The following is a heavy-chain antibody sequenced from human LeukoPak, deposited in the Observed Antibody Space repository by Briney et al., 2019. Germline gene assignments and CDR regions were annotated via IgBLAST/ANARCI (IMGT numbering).Heavy chain of an antibody. Sequence: SETLSLTCTVSGGSISSGSYYWSWIRQPAGKGLEWVGRIYTSGSTNYNPSLKSRVTISVDTSKNQFSLKLSSVTAADTAVYYCASMYYDILTGYAHFDYWGQGTLVTVSS. J-gene: IGHJ4*02. D-gene: IGHD3-9*01. CDR1: GGSISSGSYY. CDR2: IYTSGST. V-gene: IGHV4-61*02. CDR3: ASMYYDILTGYAHFDY.